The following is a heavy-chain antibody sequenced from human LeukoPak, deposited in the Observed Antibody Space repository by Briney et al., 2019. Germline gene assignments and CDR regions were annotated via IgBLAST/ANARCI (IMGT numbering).Heavy chain of an antibody. CDR3: AKDGGGYCSNVLCSGSWFAS. Sequence: GGSLRLSCAASGFAFSTYGLHWVRQAPGKGLEWVAVIWYGGSDAYYADSVKGRFTVSRDNSKNTVYLQLNSLRAEDTAVYYCAKDGGGYCSNVLCSGSWFASWGQGTLVTVSS. D-gene: IGHD2-2*03. CDR1: GFAFSTYG. J-gene: IGHJ5*01. V-gene: IGHV3-33*06. CDR2: IWYGGSDA.